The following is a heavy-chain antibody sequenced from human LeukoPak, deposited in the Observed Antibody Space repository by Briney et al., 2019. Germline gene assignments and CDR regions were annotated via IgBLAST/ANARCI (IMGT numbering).Heavy chain of an antibody. J-gene: IGHJ4*02. V-gene: IGHV3-23*01. CDR1: GFTFSSYA. CDR2: ISGSGGST. CDR3: AKPLRNYYDSLYYFDY. D-gene: IGHD3-22*01. Sequence: PGGSLRLSCAASGFTFSSYAMSWVRQAPGKGLEWVSAISGSGGSTYYADSVKGRFTISRDNSKNTLYLQMNSLRAEDTAVYYCAKPLRNYYDSLYYFDYWGQGALSPSPQ.